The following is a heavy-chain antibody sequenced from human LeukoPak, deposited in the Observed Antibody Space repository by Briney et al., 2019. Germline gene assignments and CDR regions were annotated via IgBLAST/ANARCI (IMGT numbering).Heavy chain of an antibody. Sequence: SETLSLTCTVSAVSISSYYWSWLRQPPGKGLEWFGYTYYSGSTNYNPSLKSRATISVDTSKNQFSLKLSSVTAATTAVYYCARVGVAGGSFDYWGQGTLVTVSS. CDR1: AVSISSYY. J-gene: IGHJ4*02. CDR2: TYYSGST. V-gene: IGHV4-59*01. CDR3: ARVGVAGGSFDY. D-gene: IGHD6-19*01.